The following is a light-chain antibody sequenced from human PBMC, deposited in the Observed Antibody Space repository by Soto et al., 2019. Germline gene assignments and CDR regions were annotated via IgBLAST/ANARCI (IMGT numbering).Light chain of an antibody. Sequence: DIVMTQSPLSLPVTPGEPASISCRSSQSLLFGGYNYLDWYLQKPGQSPQLLVYLGSNRASGVPDRFSGSESATNFTLMISTVEAEDVGVYYCLQALQFPFTFGPGTKVDIK. CDR3: LQALQFPFT. V-gene: IGKV2-28*01. J-gene: IGKJ3*01. CDR2: LGS. CDR1: QSLLFGGYNY.